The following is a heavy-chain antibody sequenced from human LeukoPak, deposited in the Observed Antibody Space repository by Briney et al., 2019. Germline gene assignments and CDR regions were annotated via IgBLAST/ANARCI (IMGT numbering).Heavy chain of an antibody. V-gene: IGHV3-15*07. Sequence: GGYLRLSCAASGFTFSNAWMNWVRQAPGKGLEWVGRIKSKTDGGTTDYAAPVKGRFTISRDDSKNTLYLQMNSLKTEDTAVYYCTTEPQLRSHLYYYGMDVWGQGTTVTVSS. J-gene: IGHJ6*02. D-gene: IGHD4-17*01. CDR2: IKSKTDGGTT. CDR1: GFTFSNAW. CDR3: TTEPQLRSHLYYYGMDV.